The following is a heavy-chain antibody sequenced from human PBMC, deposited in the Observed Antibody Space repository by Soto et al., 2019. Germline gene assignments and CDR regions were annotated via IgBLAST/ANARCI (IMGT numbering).Heavy chain of an antibody. CDR2: MNPNSGNT. V-gene: IGHV1-8*01. D-gene: IGHD1-7*01. J-gene: IGHJ4*02. Sequence: ASVRVSCKASGYSLTSYDINWVRQATGQGLEWMGWMNPNSGNTGYAQKFQGRVTMTRNTSISTAYMELSSLRSEDTAVYYCAREKLELPDYWGQGTLVTVSS. CDR1: GYSLTSYD. CDR3: AREKLELPDY.